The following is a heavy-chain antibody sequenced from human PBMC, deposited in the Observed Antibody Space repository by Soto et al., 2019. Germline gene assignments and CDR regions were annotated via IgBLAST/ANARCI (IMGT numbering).Heavy chain of an antibody. CDR1: GGTFSSYT. Sequence: QVQLVQSGAEVKKPGSSVKVSCKASGGTFSSYTISWVRQAPGQGLEWIGRIIPILGIANYAQKFQGRVTITADKSTSTAYMELSSLRSEDTAVYYCARETDSSGYYDAFDIWGQGTMVTVSS. V-gene: IGHV1-69*08. D-gene: IGHD3-22*01. J-gene: IGHJ3*02. CDR2: IIPILGIA. CDR3: ARETDSSGYYDAFDI.